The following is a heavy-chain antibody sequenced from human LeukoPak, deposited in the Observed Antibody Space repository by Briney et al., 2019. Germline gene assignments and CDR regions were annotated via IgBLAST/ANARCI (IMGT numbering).Heavy chain of an antibody. D-gene: IGHD3-10*01. Sequence: GGSLRLSCAASGFTFSSYAMHWVRQAPGKGLEWVAVISYDGSNKYYADSVKGRFTISRDNSKNTLYLQMNSLRAEDTAVYYCARSVRGNYYGMDVWAKGPRSPSP. CDR3: ARSVRGNYYGMDV. V-gene: IGHV3-30*04. CDR1: GFTFSSYA. J-gene: IGHJ6*02. CDR2: ISYDGSNK.